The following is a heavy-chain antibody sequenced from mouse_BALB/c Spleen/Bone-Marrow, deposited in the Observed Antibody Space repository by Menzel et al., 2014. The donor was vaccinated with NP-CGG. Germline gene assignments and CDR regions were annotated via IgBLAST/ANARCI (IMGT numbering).Heavy chain of an antibody. CDR1: GYSFTSYW. Sequence: QVQLQQSGAELVKPGAPVKLSCKASGYSFTSYWMNWVKQRPGRGLEWIGRIDPSDSETHYNQKFKDKATLTVDKSSSTAYIQLSSLTSEDSAVYYCARGHFYSGNYEFVYWGQGTLVTVSA. CDR2: IDPSDSET. CDR3: ARGHFYSGNYEFVY. J-gene: IGHJ3*01. V-gene: IGHV1-69*02. D-gene: IGHD2-1*01.